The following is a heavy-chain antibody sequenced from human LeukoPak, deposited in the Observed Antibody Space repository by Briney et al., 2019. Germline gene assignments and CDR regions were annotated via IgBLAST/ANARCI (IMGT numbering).Heavy chain of an antibody. Sequence: GGSLRLSCAASGFTFSSYSMNWVRQAPGKGLEWVSAISGSGGSTYYADSVKGRFTISRDNSKDTLYLQMNSLRAEDTAVYYCAKDYTYSYDSSGNYWGQGTLVTVSS. V-gene: IGHV3-23*01. CDR1: GFTFSSYS. D-gene: IGHD3-22*01. CDR3: AKDYTYSYDSSGNY. J-gene: IGHJ4*02. CDR2: ISGSGGST.